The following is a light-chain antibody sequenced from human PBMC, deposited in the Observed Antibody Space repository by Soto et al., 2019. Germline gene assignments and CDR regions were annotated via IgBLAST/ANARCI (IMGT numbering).Light chain of an antibody. Sequence: IHMTQSPSSLSASVGDRVTITCRASQRITTYLNWYQQKPGEAPKLLISTSGTLQRGVPSRFIGSGSGTDFTLTIHGPQRADFATYFWQQTYNTPYTFGQGTKLEIK. CDR2: TSG. V-gene: IGKV1-39*01. CDR1: QRITTY. CDR3: QQTYNTPYT. J-gene: IGKJ2*01.